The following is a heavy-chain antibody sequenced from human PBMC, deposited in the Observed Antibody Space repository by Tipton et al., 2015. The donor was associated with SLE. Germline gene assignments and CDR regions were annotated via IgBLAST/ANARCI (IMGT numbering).Heavy chain of an antibody. Sequence: TLSLTCTVSGGSISSYYWSWIRQPPGKGLELIGYIYTSGSTNYNTSLKSRVTISVDTSKNQFSLKLSSVTAADTAVYYCARVGDYVWGSSGWYFDLWGRGTLVTVSS. CDR2: IYTSGST. D-gene: IGHD3-16*01. V-gene: IGHV4-4*08. CDR1: GGSISSYY. CDR3: ARVGDYVWGSSGWYFDL. J-gene: IGHJ2*01.